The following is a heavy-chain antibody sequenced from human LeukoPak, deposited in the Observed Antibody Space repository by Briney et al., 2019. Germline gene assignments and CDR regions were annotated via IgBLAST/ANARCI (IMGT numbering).Heavy chain of an antibody. CDR2: IHQHGSEK. D-gene: IGHD3-9*01. V-gene: IGHV3-7*01. CDR3: ARGEGYDILTDTFDI. Sequence: GGSLRLSCAASGFTFNNYWMTWVRQAPGKGLEWVANIHQHGSEKYYVDSVKGRFTISRDNAKNSLYLQMNSLRAEDTAVYYCARGEGYDILTDTFDIWGQGTMVTVSS. CDR1: GFTFNNYW. J-gene: IGHJ3*02.